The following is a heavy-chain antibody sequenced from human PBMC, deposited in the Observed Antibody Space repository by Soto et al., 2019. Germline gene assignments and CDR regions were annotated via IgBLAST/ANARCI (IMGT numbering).Heavy chain of an antibody. J-gene: IGHJ6*02. CDR1: GSHVTTYY. CDR2: INNRGNT. D-gene: IGHD4-17*01. Sequence: TDTRSLTGAIDGSHVTTYYWPLLRQPPGKGLEWVGEINNRGNTNYNPSLKSRLTVSLDTSKTQFSLKLTSVTAADTAVYYCLTVTYSGMDVWGQGTTVNFSS. V-gene: IGHV4-34*01. CDR3: LTVTYSGMDV.